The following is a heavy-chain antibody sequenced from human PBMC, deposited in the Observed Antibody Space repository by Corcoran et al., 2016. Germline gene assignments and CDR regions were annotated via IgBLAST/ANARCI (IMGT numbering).Heavy chain of an antibody. CDR1: GFTCDDYA. CDR3: AKDTNYYHNTAGLDY. CDR2: ISWNSGSI. D-gene: IGHD3-22*01. V-gene: IGHV3-9*01. J-gene: IGHJ4*02. Sequence: EVQLVESGGGWVQPGRSLRLSCAASGFTCDDYAMHWVRQAPGKGLEWVSGISWNSGSIGYADSVKGRFIISRDNAKNYLYLQMNSLRAEDTALYYCAKDTNYYHNTAGLDYWGQGTLVTVSS.